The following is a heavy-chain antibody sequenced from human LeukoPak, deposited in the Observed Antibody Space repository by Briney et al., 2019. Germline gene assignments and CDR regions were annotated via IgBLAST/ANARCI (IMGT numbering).Heavy chain of an antibody. Sequence: PSETLSLTCTVSGGSISSGGYCWSWIRQHPGKGLEWIGYIYYSGSTYYNPSLKSRVTISVDTSKNQFSLKLSSVTAADTAVYYCARVPGDTAMVTYYFDYWGQGTLVTVSS. CDR3: ARVPGDTAMVTYYFDY. D-gene: IGHD5-18*01. V-gene: IGHV4-31*03. J-gene: IGHJ4*02. CDR2: IYYSGST. CDR1: GGSISSGGYC.